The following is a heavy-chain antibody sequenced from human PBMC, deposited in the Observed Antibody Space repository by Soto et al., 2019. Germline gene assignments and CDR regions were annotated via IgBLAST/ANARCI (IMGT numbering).Heavy chain of an antibody. CDR1: GESFSGYY. D-gene: IGHD1-7*01. V-gene: IGHV4-34*01. CDR3: ARYEYGNSLYGVDV. Sequence: KPSETLSLTCVVSGESFSGYYWSWIRQTPGMGLEWIGEVDHRGSTTYNPSLKNRASISIDSSKNLFSLELTSVTAADTALYFCARYEYGNSLYGVDVWGQGTRVTVYS. J-gene: IGHJ6*02. CDR2: VDHRGST.